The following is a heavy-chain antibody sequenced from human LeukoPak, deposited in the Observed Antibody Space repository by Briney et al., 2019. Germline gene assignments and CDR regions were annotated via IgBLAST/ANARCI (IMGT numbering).Heavy chain of an antibody. D-gene: IGHD3-9*01. J-gene: IGHJ4*02. Sequence: ASVKVSCKASGYTFTSYGISWVRQAPGQGLEWMGWISACNGNTNYAQKLQGRVTMTTDTSTSTAYMELRSLRSDDTAVYYCARDPSYYDILTGYSRPNPFDYWGQGTLVTVSS. V-gene: IGHV1-18*01. CDR3: ARDPSYYDILTGYSRPNPFDY. CDR2: ISACNGNT. CDR1: GYTFTSYG.